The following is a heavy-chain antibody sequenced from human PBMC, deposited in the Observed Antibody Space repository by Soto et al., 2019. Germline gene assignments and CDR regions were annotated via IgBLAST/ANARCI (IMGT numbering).Heavy chain of an antibody. CDR3: VRHRAYYYDRSGRGSFDS. V-gene: IGHV3-48*03. Sequence: DVQLVESGGGSVRPGGSLNVSCATSGFALSSYEMEWVRQAPGQGLEWVAYISSSGLSIYYADSVKGRFSISRDNAKNLVYLQMHSLRAEDTAIYFCVRHRAYYYDRSGRGSFDSWGQGTQVTVSS. CDR1: GFALSSYE. CDR2: ISSSGLSI. J-gene: IGHJ4*02. D-gene: IGHD3-22*01.